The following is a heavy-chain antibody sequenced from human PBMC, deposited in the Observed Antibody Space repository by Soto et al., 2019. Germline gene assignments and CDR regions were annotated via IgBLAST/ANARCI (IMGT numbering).Heavy chain of an antibody. D-gene: IGHD3-10*01. CDR2: ISSSSSYT. J-gene: IGHJ4*02. V-gene: IGHV3-11*06. Sequence: PGGSLRLSCAASGFTFSDYYMSWIRQAPGKGLEWVSYISSSSSYTNYADSVKGRFTISRDNAKNSLYLQMNSLRAEDTAVYYCARDRFGELVFDYWGQGTLVTVSS. CDR1: GFTFSDYY. CDR3: ARDRFGELVFDY.